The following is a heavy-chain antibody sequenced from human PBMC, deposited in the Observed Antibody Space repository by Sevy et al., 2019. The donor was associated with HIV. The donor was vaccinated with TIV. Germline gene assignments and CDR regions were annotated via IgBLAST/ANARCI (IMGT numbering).Heavy chain of an antibody. D-gene: IGHD4-17*01. CDR1: GFMFSSYS. CDR3: ARDVAFTTEYSYGMDV. Sequence: GGSLRLSCAASGFMFSSYSVHWVRQAPGKGLEGVAVISYAGSNKYYADSVKGRFTISSDNSKNTLYLQMNSLRAEDTAVYYCARDVAFTTEYSYGMDVWGQGTTVTVSS. V-gene: IGHV3-30-3*01. J-gene: IGHJ6*02. CDR2: ISYAGSNK.